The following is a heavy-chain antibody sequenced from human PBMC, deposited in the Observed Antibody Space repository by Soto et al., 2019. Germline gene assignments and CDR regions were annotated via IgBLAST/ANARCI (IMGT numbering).Heavy chain of an antibody. V-gene: IGHV4-39*01. CDR3: ARCGWGIAARRLYSYYYGMDV. J-gene: IGHJ6*02. CDR2: IYYSGST. D-gene: IGHD6-6*01. Sequence: QLQLQESGPGLVKPSETLSLTCTVSGGSISSSSYYWGWIRQPPGKGLEWIGSIYYSGSTYYNPSLKSRVTISVDTSKNQFSLKLSSVTAADTAVYYCARCGWGIAARRLYSYYYGMDVWGQGTTVTVSS. CDR1: GGSISSSSYY.